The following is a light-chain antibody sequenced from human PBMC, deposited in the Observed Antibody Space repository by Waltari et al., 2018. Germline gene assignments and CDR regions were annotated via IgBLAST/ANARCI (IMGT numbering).Light chain of an antibody. CDR3: QQYFNFPLT. CDR1: QALGVN. Sequence: DIQVTQSPSSVSASVGDRVTITCRASQALGVNLAWFQQKPGTAPKSLIYDASKLQSGVPSKFAGSGSGTDFTLTITNLQHEDFATYYCQQYFNFPLTFGGGTKVEIK. V-gene: IGKV1-16*02. J-gene: IGKJ4*01. CDR2: DAS.